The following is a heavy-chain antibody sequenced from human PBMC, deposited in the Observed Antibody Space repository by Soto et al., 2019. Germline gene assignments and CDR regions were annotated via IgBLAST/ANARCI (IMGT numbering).Heavy chain of an antibody. J-gene: IGHJ4*02. D-gene: IGHD5-12*01. Sequence: SVKVSCKASGGTFSSYAISWVRQAPGQGLEWMGGIVPIFGTANYAQKFQGRVTITADESTSTAYMELSSLRSEDTAVYYCARAPSRDGYETHYFDYWGQGTLVTVSS. V-gene: IGHV1-69*13. CDR2: IVPIFGTA. CDR1: GGTFSSYA. CDR3: ARAPSRDGYETHYFDY.